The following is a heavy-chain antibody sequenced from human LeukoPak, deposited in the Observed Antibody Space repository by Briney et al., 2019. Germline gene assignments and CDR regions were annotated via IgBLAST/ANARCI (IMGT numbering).Heavy chain of an antibody. CDR3: ARESLAGVKYYYGMDV. J-gene: IGHJ6*02. CDR2: IIPIFGTA. D-gene: IGHD2-8*01. V-gene: IGHV1-69*05. CDR1: GGTFSSYA. Sequence: SVKVSCKASGGTFSSYAISWVRQAPGQGLEWMGGIIPIFGTANYAQKLQGRVTMTTDTSTTTAYMELRSLTSDDTAMYYCARESLAGVKYYYGMDVWGQGTTVTLSS.